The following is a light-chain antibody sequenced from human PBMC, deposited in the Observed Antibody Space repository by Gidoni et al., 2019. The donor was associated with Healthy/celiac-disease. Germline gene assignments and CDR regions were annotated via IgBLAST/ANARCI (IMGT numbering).Light chain of an antibody. CDR3: NSRDSSGNHVV. CDR2: GKN. V-gene: IGLV3-19*01. Sequence: SELTQDTAVSVALGQTVRITCQGDSLRSYYASWYQQKPGQAPVLVIYGKNNRPSGIPDRFSGSSSGNTASLTITGAQAEDEADYYCNSRDSSGNHVVFGGGTKLTVL. J-gene: IGLJ2*01. CDR1: SLRSYY.